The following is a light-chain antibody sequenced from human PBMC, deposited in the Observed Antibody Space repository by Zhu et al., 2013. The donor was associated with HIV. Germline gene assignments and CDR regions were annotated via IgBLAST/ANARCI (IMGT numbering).Light chain of an antibody. V-gene: IGKV1-39*01. CDR3: QQSDSNPT. J-gene: IGKJ1*01. Sequence: DIQVTQSPSSLSASVGDRVTITCRASQTIGTYLNWYQQKPGKAPKLLIYAASSLQRGVPSRFSGGGSGTDFTLTINSLQPEDFAIYYCQQSDSNPTFGQGTKVEIK. CDR1: QTIGTY. CDR2: AAS.